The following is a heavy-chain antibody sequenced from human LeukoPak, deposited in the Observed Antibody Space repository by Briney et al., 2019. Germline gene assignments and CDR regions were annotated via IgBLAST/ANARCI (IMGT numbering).Heavy chain of an antibody. Sequence: GGSLRLSCAASGSTFSSYGMHWVRQAPGKGLEWVAVLSYEGDYKYYADSVQGRFAISRDNSENTLYLQMNSLRAEDTAVYYCARYAEYAVSTPCYWGQGTLVTVSA. J-gene: IGHJ4*02. CDR1: GSTFSSYG. CDR2: LSYEGDYK. CDR3: ARYAEYAVSTPCY. V-gene: IGHV3-30*03. D-gene: IGHD2-8*01.